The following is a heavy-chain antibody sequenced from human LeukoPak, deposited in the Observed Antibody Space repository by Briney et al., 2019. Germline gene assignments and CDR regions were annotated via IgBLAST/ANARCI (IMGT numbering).Heavy chain of an antibody. D-gene: IGHD6-19*01. CDR2: IYYSGST. CDR1: GGSISSYY. J-gene: IGHJ4*02. CDR3: ARHRGPGWYGTFDY. V-gene: IGHV4-59*08. Sequence: SETLSLTCTVSGGSISSYYWSWIRQPPGKGLEWIGYIYYSGSTNYNPSLESRVTISVDTSKNQFSLKLSSVTAADTAVYYCARHRGPGWYGTFDYWGQGTLVTVSS.